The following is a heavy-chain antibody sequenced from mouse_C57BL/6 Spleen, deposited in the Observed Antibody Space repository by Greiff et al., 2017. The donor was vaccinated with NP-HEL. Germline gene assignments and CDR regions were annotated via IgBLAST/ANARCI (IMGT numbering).Heavy chain of an antibody. D-gene: IGHD1-1*01. CDR3: ARFTTVVAPYYFDY. CDR2: ISYDGSN. Sequence: EVKLEESGPGLVKPSQSLSLTCSVTGYSITSGYYWNWIRQFPGNKLEWMGYISYDGSNNYNPSLKNRISITRDTSKNQFFLKLNSVTTEDTATYYCARFTTVVAPYYFDYWGQGTTLTVSS. CDR1: GYSITSGYY. J-gene: IGHJ2*01. V-gene: IGHV3-6*01.